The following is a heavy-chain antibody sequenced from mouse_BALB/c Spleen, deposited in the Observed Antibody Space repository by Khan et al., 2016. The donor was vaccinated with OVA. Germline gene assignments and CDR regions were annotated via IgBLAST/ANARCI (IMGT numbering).Heavy chain of an antibody. V-gene: IGHV2-2*01. D-gene: IGHD4-1*01. CDR2: IWSGGST. CDR1: GFSLTSYG. Sequence: QVQLKQSGPGLVQPSQSLSITCTVSGFSLTSYGVHWVRQSPGKGLEWLGVIWSGGSTDYNAAFISRLSISKDNSKSQVFFKMNSLQAYDTAIYYCARNWNWDYYAMDYWGQGTSVTVSS. J-gene: IGHJ4*01. CDR3: ARNWNWDYYAMDY.